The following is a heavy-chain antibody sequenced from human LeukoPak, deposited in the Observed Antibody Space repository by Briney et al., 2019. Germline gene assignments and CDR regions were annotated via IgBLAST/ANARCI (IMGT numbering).Heavy chain of an antibody. CDR2: IYSSGTT. CDR3: ARAGGGCSRTSCPIPYYGLDV. D-gene: IGHD2-2*01. CDR1: GGSISSGGYY. Sequence: SETLSLTCTVSGGSISSGGYYWSWIRRPPGKGLEWIGHIYSSGTTYYSPSLKSRVTISVYTSKSQFSLRLTSVTAADTAVYYCARAGGGCSRTSCPIPYYGLDVWGQGTTVTVSS. V-gene: IGHV4-61*08. J-gene: IGHJ6*02.